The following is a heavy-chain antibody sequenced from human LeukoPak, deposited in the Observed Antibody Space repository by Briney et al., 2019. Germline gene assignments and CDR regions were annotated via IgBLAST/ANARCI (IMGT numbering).Heavy chain of an antibody. CDR1: GGSISSYY. CDR3: ARGGTTHDY. D-gene: IGHD1-26*01. J-gene: IGHJ4*02. V-gene: IGHV4-59*01. Sequence: SETLSLTCTVSGGSISSYYWSWIRQPPGKGLEWIGYIYYSGSTNYNPSLKSRVTISVDTSKNQFSLKLSSVTAADTAVYYCARGGTTHDYWGQGTPVTVSS. CDR2: IYYSGST.